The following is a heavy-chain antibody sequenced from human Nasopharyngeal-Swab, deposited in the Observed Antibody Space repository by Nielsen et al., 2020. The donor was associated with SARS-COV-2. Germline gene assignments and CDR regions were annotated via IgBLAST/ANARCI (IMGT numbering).Heavy chain of an antibody. CDR3: ARDKSYGGGAFEF. CDR1: GGSISSSIHY. CDR2: IHYSGNT. J-gene: IGHJ3*01. V-gene: IGHV4-39*06. D-gene: IGHD3-16*01. Sequence: SETLSLTCTVSGGSISSSIHYWVWIRQPPGKGLEWIGNIHYSGNTYYNPSLKSQVTISVDTSKNQFTLKLSSVTAAETAVYYCARDKSYGGGAFEFWGQGTMVTVSS.